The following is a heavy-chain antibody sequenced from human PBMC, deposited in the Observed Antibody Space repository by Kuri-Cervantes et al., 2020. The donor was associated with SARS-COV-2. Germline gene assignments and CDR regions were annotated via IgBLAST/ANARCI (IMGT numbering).Heavy chain of an antibody. V-gene: IGHV4-39*01. J-gene: IGHJ3*02. CDR3: ARHPIRITTFGVANSWAFDI. CDR1: GGSISSSSYY. CDR2: IYYSGST. D-gene: IGHD3-3*01. Sequence: SETLSLTCTVSGGSISSSSYYWGWIRQPPGKGLEWIGSIYYSGSTYYNPSLKSRVTISVDTSKNQFSLKLSSVTAADTAVYYCARHPIRITTFGVANSWAFDIWGQGTMVTVSS.